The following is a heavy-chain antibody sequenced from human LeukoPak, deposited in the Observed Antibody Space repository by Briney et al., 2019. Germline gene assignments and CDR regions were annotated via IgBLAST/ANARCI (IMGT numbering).Heavy chain of an antibody. J-gene: IGHJ4*02. CDR2: IYTSGST. V-gene: IGHV4-61*02. Sequence: SETLSLTCTVSGGSISSGTYYWSWIRQPAGKGLEWIGRIYTSGSTNYNPPLKSRVTISVDKSKNQFSLKLSSVTAADTAVYYCARDRSSSSGFDYWGQGTLVTVSS. CDR1: GGSISSGTYY. CDR3: ARDRSSSSGFDY. D-gene: IGHD6-6*01.